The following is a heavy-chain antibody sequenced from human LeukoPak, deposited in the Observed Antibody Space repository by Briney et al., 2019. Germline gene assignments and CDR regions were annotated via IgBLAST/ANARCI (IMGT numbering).Heavy chain of an antibody. Sequence: SETLCLTCTVSGGSISSGYWSWIRQPAGKGLEWIGRIYSSGSTNYNPSLKSRVTMSVDTSKNQFSLKLSSVTAADTAVYYCVGWSATRIDYWGQGTLVTVSS. CDR2: IYSSGST. V-gene: IGHV4-4*07. J-gene: IGHJ4*02. D-gene: IGHD3-3*01. CDR1: GGSISSGY. CDR3: VGWSATRIDY.